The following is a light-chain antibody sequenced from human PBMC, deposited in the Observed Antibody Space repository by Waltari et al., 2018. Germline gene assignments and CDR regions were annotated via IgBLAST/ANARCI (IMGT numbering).Light chain of an antibody. Sequence: EIVLTQSPGTLSLSPGERATLSCRASQSVSSSYLAWYQQKPGQAPRLLIYGASSSATGIPDRVSGSGSGTDFTLTISRLEPEDFAVYYCQQYGSSPPWTFGQGTKVEIK. J-gene: IGKJ1*01. CDR1: QSVSSSY. V-gene: IGKV3-20*01. CDR3: QQYGSSPPWT. CDR2: GAS.